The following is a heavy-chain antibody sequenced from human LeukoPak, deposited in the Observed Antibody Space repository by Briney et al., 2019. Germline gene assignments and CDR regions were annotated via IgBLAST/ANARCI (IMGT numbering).Heavy chain of an antibody. CDR1: GFTLSTYA. D-gene: IGHD1-26*01. CDR2: TSSSDAGT. V-gene: IGHV3-23*01. CDR3: AKDSGSYSGPYYFDX. Sequence: GGSLRLSCAASGFTLSTYAMSWVRQTPGKGLEWVAATSSSDAGTYRADSVRGRFTISRDNSKNTLYLQMNSLRAEDAAVYFCAKDSGSYSGPYYFDXWGQGTLVTVSS. J-gene: IGHJ4*02.